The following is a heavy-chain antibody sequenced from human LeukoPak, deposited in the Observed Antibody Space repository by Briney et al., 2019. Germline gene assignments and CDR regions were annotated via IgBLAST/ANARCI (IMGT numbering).Heavy chain of an antibody. V-gene: IGHV4-39*01. Sequence: PSETLSLTCSVSGGSISRSSYYWTWIRQSPGRGLEWTGNTYYSGSTLYNPSLKSRVTISVDTSKNQFSLRLTSVTAADTAVYYCARPRGDLWSGYDYWGQGVLVTVSP. D-gene: IGHD3-3*01. CDR2: TYYSGST. CDR3: ARPRGDLWSGYDY. CDR1: GGSISRSSYY. J-gene: IGHJ4*02.